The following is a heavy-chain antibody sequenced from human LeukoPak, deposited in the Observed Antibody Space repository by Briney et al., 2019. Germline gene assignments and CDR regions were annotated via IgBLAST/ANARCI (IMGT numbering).Heavy chain of an antibody. CDR3: ARDPATVTTGYFDY. CDR2: IYYSGST. V-gene: IGHV4-59*01. CDR1: GGSIRGYY. J-gene: IGHJ4*02. Sequence: SETLSLTCTVSGGSIRGYYWSWIRQPPGKGLEWIGYIYYSGSTNYNPSLRSRVTISVDTSKNQFSLKLSSVTAADTAVYYCARDPATVTTGYFDYWGQGTLVTVSS. D-gene: IGHD4-11*01.